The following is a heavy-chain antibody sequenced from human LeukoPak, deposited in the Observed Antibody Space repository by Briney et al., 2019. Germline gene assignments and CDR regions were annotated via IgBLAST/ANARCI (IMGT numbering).Heavy chain of an antibody. V-gene: IGHV3-7*03. J-gene: IGHJ4*02. CDR2: IKQDGSEK. CDR1: GFTFSTYW. CDR3: ARGGYSGPAPIDS. Sequence: GGSLRLSCAASGFTFSTYWMGWVRQAPGKGLEWVANIKQDGSEKYYVDSVKGRFTISRDDAKNSLYLQMNTLRPEDTAVYYCARGGYSGPAPIDSWGQGTLVTVSA. D-gene: IGHD5-12*01.